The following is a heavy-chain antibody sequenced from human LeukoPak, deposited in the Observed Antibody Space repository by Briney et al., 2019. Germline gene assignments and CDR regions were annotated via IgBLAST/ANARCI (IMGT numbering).Heavy chain of an antibody. D-gene: IGHD2/OR15-2a*01. CDR2: INSGGSWT. CDR3: VSFYETY. Sequence: GLVWVSHINSGGSWTSYADSVKGRFTISKDNAKNTVYLQMNNLRAEDTAVYYCVSFYETYWGRGTLVTVSS. J-gene: IGHJ4*02. V-gene: IGHV3-74*01.